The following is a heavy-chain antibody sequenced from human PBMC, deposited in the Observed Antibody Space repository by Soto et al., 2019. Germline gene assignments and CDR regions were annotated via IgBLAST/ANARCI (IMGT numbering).Heavy chain of an antibody. D-gene: IGHD3-22*01. CDR2: ISYDGSNK. CDR3: AKDEPYYYDSSWDY. V-gene: IGHV3-30*18. CDR1: GFTFSSYG. J-gene: IGHJ4*02. Sequence: QVQLVESGGGVVQPGRSLRLSCAASGFTFSSYGMHWVRQAPGKGLEWVAVISYDGSNKYYADSVKGRFTISRDNSKNTLYLQMNSLRAEDTAVNYCAKDEPYYYDSSWDYWGQGTLVTVSS.